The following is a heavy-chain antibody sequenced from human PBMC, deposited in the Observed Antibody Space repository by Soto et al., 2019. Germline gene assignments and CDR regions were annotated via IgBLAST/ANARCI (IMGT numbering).Heavy chain of an antibody. V-gene: IGHV3-72*01. J-gene: IGHJ5*02. Sequence: EVQLVESGGGLVQPGGSLRLSCAASGFIFSDHYVDWVRQAPGKGLEWVGRTRNKANSYITEYAASVKGRFTISRDESKSSLYLQMNSLKTEDTAVYYCAREGRAEDEPHEIRWFDLWGQGTLVTVSS. CDR1: GFIFSDHY. CDR2: TRNKANSYIT. CDR3: AREGRAEDEPHEIRWFDL.